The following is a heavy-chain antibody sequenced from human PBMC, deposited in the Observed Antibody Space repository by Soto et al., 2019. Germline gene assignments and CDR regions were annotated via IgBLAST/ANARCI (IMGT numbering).Heavy chain of an antibody. Sequence: GGSLRLSCAASGFTFSSYAMHWVRQAPGKGLEWVAVISYDGSNKYYADSVKGRFTISRDNSKNTLYLQMNSLRAEDTAVYYCARVPTVSPYYFDYWGQGTLVTVSS. V-gene: IGHV3-30-3*01. CDR2: ISYDGSNK. J-gene: IGHJ4*02. D-gene: IGHD4-17*01. CDR1: GFTFSSYA. CDR3: ARVPTVSPYYFDY.